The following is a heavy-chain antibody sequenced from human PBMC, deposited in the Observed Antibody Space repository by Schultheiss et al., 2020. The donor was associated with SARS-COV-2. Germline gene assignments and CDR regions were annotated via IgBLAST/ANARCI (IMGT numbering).Heavy chain of an antibody. D-gene: IGHD2/OR15-2a*01. Sequence: GESLKISCAASGFTVSSNYMSWVRQAPGKGLEWVSYISSSSSYTNYADSVKGRFTISRDIAKNSMYLQMNSLRVDDTAFYYCTKDISAGGADVWGQGTAVTVSS. J-gene: IGHJ6*02. CDR3: TKDISAGGADV. V-gene: IGHV3-11*05. CDR2: ISSSSSYT. CDR1: GFTVSSNY.